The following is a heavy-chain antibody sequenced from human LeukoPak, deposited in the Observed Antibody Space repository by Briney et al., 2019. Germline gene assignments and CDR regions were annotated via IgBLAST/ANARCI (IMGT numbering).Heavy chain of an antibody. V-gene: IGHV3-33*01. CDR1: GFTLSSFC. CDR2: IWYDASNN. J-gene: IGHJ4*02. D-gene: IGHD6-13*01. Sequence: GRSLTLSCVASGFTLSSFCMHWVRQAPGKGLEGVAVIWYDASNNYYADSVKRRFTISRDNSKNTLYLQMNRLRDDDTAVYYCVRGVGVSRFNYLDSWGQGTLVIVSS. CDR3: VRGVGVSRFNYLDS.